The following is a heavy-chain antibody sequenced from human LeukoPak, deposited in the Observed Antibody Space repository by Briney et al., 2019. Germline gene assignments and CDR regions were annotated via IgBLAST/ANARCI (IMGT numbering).Heavy chain of an antibody. J-gene: IGHJ5*02. CDR1: GFTFSSYG. Sequence: GGSLRLSCAASGFTFSSYGMHWVRQAPGKGLEWVAVISYDGSNKYYADSVKGRFTISRDNSKNTLYLQINSLRAEDTAVYCCAAEWWFDPWGQGTLVTVSS. V-gene: IGHV3-30*03. CDR2: ISYDGSNK. CDR3: AAEWWFDP.